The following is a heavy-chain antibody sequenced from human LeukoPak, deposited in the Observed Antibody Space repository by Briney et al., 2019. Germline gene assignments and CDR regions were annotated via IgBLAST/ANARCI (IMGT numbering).Heavy chain of an antibody. CDR1: SDSISSGHY. Sequence: PSETLSLTCTVSSDSISSGHYWDWIRQPPGRGLEWIGSIHHSGSTWYNPSLKSRVTISLDTSQTQISLRVTSVTAADTAVYYCARGTDYYDSSGWLDPWGQGTLVTVSS. D-gene: IGHD3-22*01. CDR2: IHHSGST. V-gene: IGHV4-38-2*02. CDR3: ARGTDYYDSSGWLDP. J-gene: IGHJ5*02.